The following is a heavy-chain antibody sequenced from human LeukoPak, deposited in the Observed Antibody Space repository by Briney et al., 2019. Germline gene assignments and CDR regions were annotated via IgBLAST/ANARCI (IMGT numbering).Heavy chain of an antibody. Sequence: ASVRPSSTASGYTFTLYGISWVRQAPGQGLEWMGWISPNNGDTKYAQKLQGRVTMTTDTSTNTAHMELRSMTSDDTAVYFCARDGGREVATITPNWYDPWGQGTLVTVSS. D-gene: IGHD5-24*01. CDR1: GYTFTLYG. V-gene: IGHV1-18*01. CDR3: ARDGGREVATITPNWYDP. CDR2: ISPNNGDT. J-gene: IGHJ5*02.